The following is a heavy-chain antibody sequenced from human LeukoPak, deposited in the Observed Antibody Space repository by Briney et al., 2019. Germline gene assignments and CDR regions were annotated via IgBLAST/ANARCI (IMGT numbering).Heavy chain of an antibody. J-gene: IGHJ4*02. D-gene: IGHD6-13*01. CDR1: GFTFSSYA. Sequence: GGSLRLSCAASGFTFSSYAMSWVRQAPGKGLEWVSTISDNGGSTYYADSVKGRFTISRDNSKNTLYLQMNSLRAEDTAVYYCAKPAPDSSSWLFDYWGQGAPVTVSS. V-gene: IGHV3-23*01. CDR3: AKPAPDSSSWLFDY. CDR2: ISDNGGST.